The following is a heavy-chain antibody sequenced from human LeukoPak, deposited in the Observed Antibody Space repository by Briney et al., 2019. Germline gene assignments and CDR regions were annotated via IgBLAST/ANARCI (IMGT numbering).Heavy chain of an antibody. V-gene: IGHV3-23*01. CDR3: AKGVSSPLYYFDY. CDR1: GFTFSSYA. J-gene: IGHJ4*02. CDR2: IGGSSGST. D-gene: IGHD6-13*01. Sequence: PGGSLRLSCAASGFTFSSYAMSWVRQAPGKGLEWVSSIGGSSGSTYYADSVKGRFTNSRDNSKNTLYLQMNSLRAEDTAVYYCAKGVSSPLYYFDYWGQGTLVTVSS.